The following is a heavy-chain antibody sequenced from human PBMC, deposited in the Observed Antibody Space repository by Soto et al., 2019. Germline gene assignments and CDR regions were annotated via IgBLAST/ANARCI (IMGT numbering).Heavy chain of an antibody. J-gene: IGHJ4*02. CDR1: GYTFTSYN. D-gene: IGHD5-12*01. CDR3: VRYGGSAAH. CDR2: MNPNSGNT. V-gene: IGHV1-8*02. Sequence: QVQLVQSGAEVKKPGASVKVSCKASGYTFTSYNINWVRQATGQGLEWMGWMNPNSGNTGYAQKFKDRTTMTRDSALSTAYMETSSLRSDDTAVYFCVRYGGSAAHWGQGTLVTVSS.